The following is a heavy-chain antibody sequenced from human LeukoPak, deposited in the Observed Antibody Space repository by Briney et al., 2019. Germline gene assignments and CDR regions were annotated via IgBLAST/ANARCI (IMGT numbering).Heavy chain of an antibody. CDR1: GYSISSGYY. J-gene: IGHJ4*02. CDR3: ARGGGYSYGYFFG. D-gene: IGHD5-18*01. Sequence: SETLSLTCTVSGYSISSGYYWGWIRQPPGKGLEWIGSIYHSGSTYYNPSLKSRVTISVDTSKNQFSLKLSSVTAADTAVYYCARGGGYSYGYFFGWGQGTLVTVSS. V-gene: IGHV4-38-2*02. CDR2: IYHSGST.